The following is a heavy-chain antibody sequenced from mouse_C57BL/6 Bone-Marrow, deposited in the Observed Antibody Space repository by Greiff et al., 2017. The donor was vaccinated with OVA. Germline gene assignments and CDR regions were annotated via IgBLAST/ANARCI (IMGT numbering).Heavy chain of an antibody. CDR3: ARGLLDY. D-gene: IGHD2-3*01. J-gene: IGHJ2*01. V-gene: IGHV1-50*01. Sequence: QVQLQQPGAELVKPGASVKLSCKASGYTFTSYWMQWVKQRPGQGLEWIGEIDPSDSYTNYNQKFKGKATLTVDTSSSTAYMQLGSLTSEDSAFDYCARGLLDYWGQGTTLTVSS. CDR1: GYTFTSYW. CDR2: IDPSDSYT.